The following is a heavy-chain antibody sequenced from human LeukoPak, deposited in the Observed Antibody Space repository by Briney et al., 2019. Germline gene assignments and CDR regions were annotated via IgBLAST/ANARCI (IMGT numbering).Heavy chain of an antibody. J-gene: IGHJ4*02. CDR1: GYTFTTYA. CDR2: INTNTGNP. V-gene: IGHV7-4-1*02. D-gene: IGHD3-16*02. Sequence: ASVTVSFKSSGYTFTTYAMNWVRQAPGQGLEWMGWINTNTGNPTYAQGFTGRFVFSLDTSVSTAYLQISSLKAEDTAVYYCARGNYALGGVILYWGQGSLFTVSS. CDR3: ARGNYALGGVILY.